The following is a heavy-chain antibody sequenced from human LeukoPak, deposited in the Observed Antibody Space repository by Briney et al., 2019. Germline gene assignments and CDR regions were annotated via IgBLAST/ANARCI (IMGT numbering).Heavy chain of an antibody. V-gene: IGHV4-4*07. CDR1: RGSIISYY. Sequence: SETLSLTCTVSRGSIISYYWSWIRQPAGKGLEWIGRIYTSGSTNYNPSLKSRVTMSVDTSKNQFSLKLSAVTAADTAVYYCARAGYDSSGYPAYLDYWAQGTLVTVSS. CDR3: ARAGYDSSGYPAYLDY. CDR2: IYTSGST. D-gene: IGHD3-22*01. J-gene: IGHJ4*02.